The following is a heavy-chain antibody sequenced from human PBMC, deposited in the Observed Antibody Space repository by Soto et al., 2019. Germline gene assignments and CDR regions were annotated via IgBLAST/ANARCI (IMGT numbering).Heavy chain of an antibody. CDR3: ARLLSFGELTLDS. Sequence: ASVKVSCKASGYSFTTYAIHWVRQAPGQRFEWIGWINAGNGNTKYSQKFQGRVTITRDTSATTTYMELSSLRSEGTAVYYCARLLSFGELTLDSWGQGSLVTVSS. CDR1: GYSFTTYA. J-gene: IGHJ4*02. D-gene: IGHD3-10*01. V-gene: IGHV1-3*01. CDR2: INAGNGNT.